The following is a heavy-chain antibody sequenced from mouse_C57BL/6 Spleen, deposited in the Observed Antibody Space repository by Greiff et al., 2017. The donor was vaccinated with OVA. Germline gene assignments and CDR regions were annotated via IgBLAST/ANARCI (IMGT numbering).Heavy chain of an antibody. CDR1: GFTFNTYA. V-gene: IGHV10-3*01. CDR3: VREGLYGSSFDY. CDR2: IRSKSSNYAT. D-gene: IGHD1-1*01. J-gene: IGHJ2*01. Sequence: GGGLVQPKGSLKLPCAAPGFTFNTYAMHWVRQAPGKGLEWVARIRSKSSNYATYYADSVKDRFTISRDDSQSMLYLQMNNLKTEDTAMYYCVREGLYGSSFDYWGQGTTLTVSS.